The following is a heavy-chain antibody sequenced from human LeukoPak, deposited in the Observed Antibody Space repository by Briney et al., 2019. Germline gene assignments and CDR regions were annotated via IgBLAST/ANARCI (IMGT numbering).Heavy chain of an antibody. D-gene: IGHD2-2*01. CDR2: IYQSGST. CDR1: GYSISSGFY. Sequence: PSETLSLTCTVSGYSISSGFYWGWIRQPPGMGLEWIGSIYQSGSTYYNPSLKSRVTISVDTSKNQFSLKLSSVTAADTAVYYCARLYCSSTSCYHWNWFDPWGQGTLVTVSS. CDR3: ARLYCSSTSCYHWNWFDP. J-gene: IGHJ5*02. V-gene: IGHV4-38-2*02.